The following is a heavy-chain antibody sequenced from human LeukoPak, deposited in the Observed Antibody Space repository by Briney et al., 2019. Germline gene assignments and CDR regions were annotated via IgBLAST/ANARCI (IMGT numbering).Heavy chain of an antibody. Sequence: GGSLRLSCAASGFTFSTYAVSWVRQAPGKGLEWVSGIISSGDRTYYADSVKGRFTISRDNSKNTLYLQMNSLRAEDTAVYYCAKDSATYSLNWFDPWGQGTLVTVSS. CDR1: GFTFSTYA. J-gene: IGHJ5*02. V-gene: IGHV3-23*01. CDR3: AKDSATYSLNWFDP. D-gene: IGHD1-26*01. CDR2: IISSGDRT.